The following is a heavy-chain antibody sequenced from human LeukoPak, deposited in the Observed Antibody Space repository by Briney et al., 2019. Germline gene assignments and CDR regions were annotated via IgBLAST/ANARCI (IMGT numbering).Heavy chain of an antibody. D-gene: IGHD2-15*01. V-gene: IGHV4-59*11. CDR2: IYYSGST. Sequence: SETLSLTCTVSGGSISSHYWSWIRQPPGKGLEWIGYIYYSGSTNYNPSLKSRVTISVDTSKNQFSLKLSSVTAADTAVYYCAREEATGRSSDYWGQGTLVTVSS. J-gene: IGHJ4*02. CDR1: GGSISSHY. CDR3: AREEATGRSSDY.